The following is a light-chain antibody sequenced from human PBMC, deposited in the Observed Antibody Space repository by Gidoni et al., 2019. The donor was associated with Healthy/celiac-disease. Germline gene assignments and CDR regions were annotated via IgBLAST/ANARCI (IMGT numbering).Light chain of an antibody. V-gene: IGKV1-39*01. Sequence: DIQMTQSPSSLSASVGDRVTITCRASQSISSYLNWYQQKPGRATKLLIYTASSLRSGVPSRFSGSGSGTDFTLTISSLQPEDFTTYYCQQTYSIPYTFGQGTKLEIK. CDR2: TAS. CDR1: QSISSY. J-gene: IGKJ2*01. CDR3: QQTYSIPYT.